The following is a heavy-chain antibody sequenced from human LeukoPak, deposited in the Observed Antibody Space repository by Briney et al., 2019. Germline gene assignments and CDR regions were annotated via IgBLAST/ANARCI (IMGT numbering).Heavy chain of an antibody. CDR3: ARVKSRRWFGEVNWFDP. D-gene: IGHD3-10*01. J-gene: IGHJ5*02. Sequence: SETLSLTCTVSGGSISSHYWSWIRQPPGKGLEWIGYIYYSGSTNYNPSLKSRVTISVDRSKNQFSLKLSSVTAADTAVYYCARVKSRRWFGEVNWFDPWGQGTLVTVSS. CDR2: IYYSGST. V-gene: IGHV4-59*11. CDR1: GGSISSHY.